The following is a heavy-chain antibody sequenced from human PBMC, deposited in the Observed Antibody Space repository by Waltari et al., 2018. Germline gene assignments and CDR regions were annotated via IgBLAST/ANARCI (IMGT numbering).Heavy chain of an antibody. CDR3: ARVVVITNDAFDI. CDR2: IKQDGSEK. D-gene: IGHD3-22*01. V-gene: IGHV3-7*01. CDR1: GFTFSSSW. J-gene: IGHJ3*02. Sequence: EVQLVESGGGLVQPGGSLRLSCAASGFTFSSSWMSWVRQAPGQGLEWVANIKQDGSEKYYVDSVKGRFTISRDNAKNSLYLQMNSLRAEDTAVYYCARVVVITNDAFDIWGQGTMVTVSS.